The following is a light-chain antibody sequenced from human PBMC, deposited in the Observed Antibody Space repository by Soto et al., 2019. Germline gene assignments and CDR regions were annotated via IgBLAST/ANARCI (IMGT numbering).Light chain of an antibody. CDR2: GAS. CDR3: QQRSDWLT. J-gene: IGKJ4*01. CDR1: QSVNIY. Sequence: IVLTQSPATLSLSPGERATLSCRASQSVNIYLAWYQQKPGQAPRLLIYGASNRATGIPARFSGGGSGTDFTLSISSLEPEDFAVYYCQQRSDWLTFGGGTKVDIK. V-gene: IGKV3-11*01.